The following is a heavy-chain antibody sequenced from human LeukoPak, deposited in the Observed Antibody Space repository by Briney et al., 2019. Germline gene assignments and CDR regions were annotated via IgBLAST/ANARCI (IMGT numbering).Heavy chain of an antibody. D-gene: IGHD3-22*01. V-gene: IGHV1-8*01. J-gene: IGHJ4*02. CDR3: ARGMGSGSYSAAYYFDY. CDR2: MNTNSVNT. Sequence: ASVKVSCKASGYTFTSYDFNWVRQAPGQGLEWMGWMNTNSVNTGYAQKFQGRVTMTRNTSISTAYMELSSLRSEDTAVYYCARGMGSGSYSAAYYFDYWGQGTLVTVSS. CDR1: GYTFTSYD.